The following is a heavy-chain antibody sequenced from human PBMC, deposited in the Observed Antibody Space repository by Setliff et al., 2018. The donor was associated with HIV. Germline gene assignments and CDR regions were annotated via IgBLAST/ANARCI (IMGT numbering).Heavy chain of an antibody. CDR3: AKLNGYCSGGRCHGYYAMDV. Sequence: SETLSLTCTVSGGSISSSSYYWGWIRQPPGKGLEWIGEITPSGDTNYNPSLESRLTISVDRSKNQLSLKLSSVTAADTAVYYCAKLNGYCSGGRCHGYYAMDVWGQGTTVTVSS. CDR1: GGSISSSSYY. V-gene: IGHV4-39*01. CDR2: ITPSGDT. J-gene: IGHJ6*02. D-gene: IGHD2-15*01.